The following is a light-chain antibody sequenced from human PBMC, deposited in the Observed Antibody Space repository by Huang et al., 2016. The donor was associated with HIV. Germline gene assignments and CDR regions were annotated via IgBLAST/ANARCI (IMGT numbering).Light chain of an antibody. J-gene: IGKJ4*01. Sequence: ERVMTQSPVTLSLSPGKRATLFCRASQNVSTNLAWYQQKLGQAPRLLFYDASTRAAGIPARFSGSVSGTEFTLTISSLQSEDLAVYYCQQYNNWPSAFGGGTKLEIK. CDR1: QNVSTN. V-gene: IGKV3-15*01. CDR3: QQYNNWPSA. CDR2: DAS.